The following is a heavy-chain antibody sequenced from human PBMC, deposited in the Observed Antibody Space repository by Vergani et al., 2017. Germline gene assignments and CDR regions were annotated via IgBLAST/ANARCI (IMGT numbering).Heavy chain of an antibody. Sequence: QVQLQESGPGLVKPSETLSLTCTVSGGSISSYYWSWIRQPPGKGLEWIGYIYYSGSTNYNPSLKSRVTISVDTSKNQFSLKLSSVTAADTAVYYCAGNVGDIVATFYYYGMDVWGQGTTVTVSS. V-gene: IGHV4-59*01. J-gene: IGHJ6*02. CDR3: AGNVGDIVATFYYYGMDV. CDR2: IYYSGST. CDR1: GGSISSYY. D-gene: IGHD5-12*01.